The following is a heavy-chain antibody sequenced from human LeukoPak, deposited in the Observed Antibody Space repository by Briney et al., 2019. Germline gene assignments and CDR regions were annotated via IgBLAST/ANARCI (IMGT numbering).Heavy chain of an antibody. CDR1: GGSISSYY. CDR2: IYYSGST. CDR3: ARQGWLQFIDY. Sequence: SETLSLTCTVSGGSISSYYWSWIRQPPGKGLEWIGYIYYSGSTNYNPSLKSRVTISVDTSKNQFSLKLSSVTAVDTAVYYCARQGWLQFIDYWGQGTLVTVSS. J-gene: IGHJ4*02. V-gene: IGHV4-59*08. D-gene: IGHD5-24*01.